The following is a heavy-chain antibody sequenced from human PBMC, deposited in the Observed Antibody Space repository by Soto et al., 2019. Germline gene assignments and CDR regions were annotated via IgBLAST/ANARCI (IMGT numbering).Heavy chain of an antibody. CDR3: VRTSLVVAAATREDY. CDR2: INSDGSST. J-gene: IGHJ4*02. V-gene: IGHV3-74*01. CDR1: GFTFSSYW. D-gene: IGHD2-15*01. Sequence: EVQLVESGGGLVQPGGSLRLSCAASGFTFSSYWMHWVRQAPGKGLVWVSRINSDGSSTSYADSVKGRFTISRDNAKNTHYLQMNSLRAEDTAVYYCVRTSLVVAAATREDYWGQGALVSVCS.